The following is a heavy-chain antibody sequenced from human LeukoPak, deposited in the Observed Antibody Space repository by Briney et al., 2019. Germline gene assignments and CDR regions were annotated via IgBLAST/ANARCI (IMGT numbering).Heavy chain of an antibody. CDR3: ARALGYSSSWYYRDYYGMDV. V-gene: IGHV1-2*02. Sequence: ASVKVSCKASGYTFTGYYMHWVRQAPGQGLEWMGWINPNSGGTNYAQKFQGRVTMTRDTSISTAYMELSRLRSDDTAVYHCARALGYSSSWYYRDYYGMDVWGQGTTVTVSS. J-gene: IGHJ6*02. CDR1: GYTFTGYY. CDR2: INPNSGGT. D-gene: IGHD6-13*01.